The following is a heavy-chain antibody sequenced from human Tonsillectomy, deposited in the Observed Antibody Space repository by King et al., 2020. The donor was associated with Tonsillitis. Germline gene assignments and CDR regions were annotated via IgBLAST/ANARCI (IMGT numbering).Heavy chain of an antibody. CDR3: ARGKYDVWSGYPDYFDY. CDR2: VSHSGST. D-gene: IGHD3-3*01. V-gene: IGHV4-34*01. Sequence: VQLQQWGAGLLKPSETLSLTCAVYGGSFNDYFWSWIRQPPGKGLEWLGEVSHSGSTNYNRSLKIRVSISVDASKHQFSLKLSSVTAANTAVYYFARGKYDVWSGYPDYFDYWGRGTLVTVSS. J-gene: IGHJ4*03. CDR1: GGSFNDYF.